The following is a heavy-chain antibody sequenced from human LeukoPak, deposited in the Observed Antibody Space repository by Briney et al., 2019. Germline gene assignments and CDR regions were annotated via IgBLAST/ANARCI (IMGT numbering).Heavy chain of an antibody. Sequence: ASVRASCKPAGYTFTPYYMHWGRQTAGQAREWMGWINPNRLGTNYAQKYHGWVTMTTDTTTSTAYMELRSLRSDDTAVYYCARRLYYFDYCGQGGLVTVSS. CDR1: GYTFTPYY. V-gene: IGHV1-2*04. CDR3: ARRLYYFDY. J-gene: IGHJ4*02. CDR2: INPNRLGT.